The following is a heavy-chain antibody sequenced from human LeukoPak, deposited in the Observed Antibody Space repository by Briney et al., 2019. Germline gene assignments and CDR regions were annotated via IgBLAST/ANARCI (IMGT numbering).Heavy chain of an antibody. CDR1: GFTFRNYG. Sequence: PGGTLRLSCPATGFTFRNYGMSWVRQAPGKGLEWVSAISGDAADIFYADSAKGRFTISRDNAKNSLYLQMNSLRAEDTAVYYCARVSPYTVTTLQYFDYWGQGTLVTVSS. CDR3: ARVSPYTVTTLQYFDY. J-gene: IGHJ4*02. V-gene: IGHV3-23*01. D-gene: IGHD4-17*01. CDR2: ISGDAADI.